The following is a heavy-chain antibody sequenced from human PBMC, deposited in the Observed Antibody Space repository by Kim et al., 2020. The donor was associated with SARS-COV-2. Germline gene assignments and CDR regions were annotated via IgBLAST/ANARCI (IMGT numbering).Heavy chain of an antibody. Sequence: GGSLRLSCAASGFTFGSYSMNWVRQAPGKGLEWISYIDYSSHTMHYASSVMGRFTISRDNAKNSLYLQMNSLSAEDTAVYYCARDSLYDSSGCWSPIPDYWGQGTLLTVSS. CDR2: IDYSSHTM. V-gene: IGHV3-48*04. CDR1: GFTFGSYS. J-gene: IGHJ4*02. CDR3: ARDSLYDSSGCWSPIPDY. D-gene: IGHD3-22*01.